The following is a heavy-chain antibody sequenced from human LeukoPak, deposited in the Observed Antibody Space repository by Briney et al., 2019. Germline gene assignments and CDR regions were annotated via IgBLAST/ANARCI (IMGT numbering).Heavy chain of an antibody. D-gene: IGHD3-22*01. J-gene: IGHJ4*02. V-gene: IGHV2-70*11. CDR3: ARISNCYDSSGRFDY. CDR1: GFSLSTSGMC. Sequence: SGPTLVNPTQTLTLTCTFSGFSLSTSGMCVSWIRQPPGKALEWLARIDWDDDKYYSTSLKTRLTISKDTSKNQVVLTMTNMDPVDTATYYCARISNCYDSSGRFDYWGQGTLVTVSS. CDR2: IDWDDDK.